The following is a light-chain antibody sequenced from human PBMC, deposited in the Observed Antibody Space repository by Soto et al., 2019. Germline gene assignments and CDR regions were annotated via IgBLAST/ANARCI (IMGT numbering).Light chain of an antibody. J-gene: IGKJ1*01. CDR3: QYYGRTGT. CDR1: QSVSSSY. Sequence: IVLTQSPAILALSPGDRATLSCRASQSVSSSYLACYQHKPGQAPRLLIHGASSRVTGIPDRFSGSGSGTDFTLTITSLEPEDFAVYYCQYYGRTGTFGQGTKVDIK. CDR2: GAS. V-gene: IGKV3-20*01.